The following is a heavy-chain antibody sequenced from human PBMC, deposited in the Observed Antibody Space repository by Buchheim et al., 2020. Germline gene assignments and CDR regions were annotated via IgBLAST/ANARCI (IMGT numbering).Heavy chain of an antibody. D-gene: IGHD6-19*01. V-gene: IGHV5-10-1*01. CDR3: ARRVAGRKHYFGMDV. J-gene: IGHJ6*02. CDR1: GYSFTNYW. CDR2: IDPSDSYT. Sequence: EVQLVQSGAEVKKPGESLRISCKGSGYSFTNYWINWVRQMPGKGLEWMGTIDPSDSYTNYSPSFQGHVTISHDKSISTTYMQWSSLKASDTAMYYCARRVAGRKHYFGMDVWGQGTT.